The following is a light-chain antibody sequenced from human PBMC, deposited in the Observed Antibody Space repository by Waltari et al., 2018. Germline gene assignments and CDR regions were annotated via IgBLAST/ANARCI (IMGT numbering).Light chain of an antibody. V-gene: IGLV2-23*01. CDR3: CSYAGSSTYV. Sequence: QSALTHPASVSGSPGQSITITCTGTASDVGTYNFVSWYQQHPGKAPKILIYEDSRRPPGVSSRFSASKSSNTASLTISARQADDEADYYCCSYAGSSTYVFGSGTKITVL. J-gene: IGLJ1*01. CDR2: EDS. CDR1: ASDVGTYNF.